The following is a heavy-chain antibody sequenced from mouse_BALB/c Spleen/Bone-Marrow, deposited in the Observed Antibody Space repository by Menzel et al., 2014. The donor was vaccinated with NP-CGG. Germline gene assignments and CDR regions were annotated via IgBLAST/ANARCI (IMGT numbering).Heavy chain of an antibody. CDR2: ISGYYGDA. V-gene: IGHV1S137*01. CDR3: ARSGKVRNAMDY. D-gene: IGHD2-14*01. Sequence: VKLQESGAELVGPGVSVKISCKGSGYTFTDYAIHWVKQSHAKSLEWIGLISGYYGDAIYNQKFKGKATMTVDKSSSTAYMDLARLTSEDSAIYYCARSGKVRNAMDYWGQGSSVTVSS. J-gene: IGHJ4*01. CDR1: GYTFTDYA.